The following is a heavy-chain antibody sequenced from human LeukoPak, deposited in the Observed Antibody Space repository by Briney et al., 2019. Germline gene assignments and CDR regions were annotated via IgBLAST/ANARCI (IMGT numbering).Heavy chain of an antibody. CDR2: ISSSSSYI. J-gene: IGHJ4*02. Sequence: PGGSLRLSCAASGFTFSTYSMNWVRQAPGKGLEWVSSISSSSSYIYYADSVKGRFTISRDNVKNSLYLRMNSLRAEDTAVYYCARDYGSYYGFDYWGQGTLVTVSS. D-gene: IGHD1-26*01. V-gene: IGHV3-21*01. CDR3: ARDYGSYYGFDY. CDR1: GFTFSTYS.